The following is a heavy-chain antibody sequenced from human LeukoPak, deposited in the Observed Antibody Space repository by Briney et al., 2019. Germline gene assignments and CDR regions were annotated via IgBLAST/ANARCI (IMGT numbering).Heavy chain of an antibody. CDR1: GFTVRNNY. D-gene: IGHD3-10*01. Sequence: GGSLRLSCEASGFTVRNNYMTWVRQAPGKGLEWVGRIKSNNDGGAKDYAAPVKGRFTTSRDDSKNTLYLQMSSLKTEDTAVYYCTTDRNYYGSGTQFWGQGTLVTV. CDR2: IKSNNDGGAK. J-gene: IGHJ4*02. V-gene: IGHV3-15*01. CDR3: TTDRNYYGSGTQF.